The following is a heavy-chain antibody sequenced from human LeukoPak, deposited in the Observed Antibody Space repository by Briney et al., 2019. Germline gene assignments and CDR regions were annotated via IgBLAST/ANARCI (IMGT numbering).Heavy chain of an antibody. Sequence: AGSLRLSCAASGFTVSSNYMSWVRQAPGKGLEWVSVIYSGGSTYYADSVKGRFTISRDNSKNTLYLQMNSLRAEDTAVYYCARAARQDYYFDYWGQGTLVTVSS. CDR1: GFTVSSNY. V-gene: IGHV3-66*02. CDR2: IYSGGST. CDR3: ARAARQDYYFDY. J-gene: IGHJ4*02. D-gene: IGHD6-6*01.